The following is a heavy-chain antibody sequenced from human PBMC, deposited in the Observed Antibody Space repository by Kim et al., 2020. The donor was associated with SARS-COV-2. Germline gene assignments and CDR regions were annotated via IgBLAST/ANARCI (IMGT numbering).Heavy chain of an antibody. J-gene: IGHJ4*02. CDR3: VKPGRLTIFRYYFDY. CDR2: ISSNGGST. D-gene: IGHD3-9*01. V-gene: IGHV3-64D*06. CDR1: GFTFSSYA. Sequence: GGSLRLSCSASGFTFSSYAMHWVRQAPGKGLEYVSAISSNGGSTYYADSVKGRFTISRDNSKNTLYLQMSSLRAEDTAVYYCVKPGRLTIFRYYFDYWGQGTLVTVSS.